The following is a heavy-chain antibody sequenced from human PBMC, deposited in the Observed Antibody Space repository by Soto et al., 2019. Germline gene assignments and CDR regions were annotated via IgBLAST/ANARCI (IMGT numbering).Heavy chain of an antibody. V-gene: IGHV3-43*01. J-gene: IGHJ4*02. CDR3: AKGNYYDSSGYYYFDY. CDR2: ITWDGGST. Sequence: QPVGSLRLSCAASGFPFDAYVMHWVRQGPGKGLEWVSLITWDGGSTYYADSVKGRFTISRDNSENSLYLQMNSLRPEDTALYYCAKGNYYDSSGYYYFDYWGQGTLVTVSS. CDR1: GFPFDAYV. D-gene: IGHD3-22*01.